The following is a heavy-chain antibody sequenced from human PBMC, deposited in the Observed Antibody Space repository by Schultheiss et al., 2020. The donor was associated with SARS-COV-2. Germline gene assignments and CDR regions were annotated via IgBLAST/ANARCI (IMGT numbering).Heavy chain of an antibody. CDR1: GFTFSRYG. CDR2: ISYDGSNK. Sequence: GGSLRLSCAASGFTFSRYGMHWVRQAPGKGLEWVAVISYDGSNKYYADSVKGRFTISRDNSKNTLYLQMNSLRAEDTAVYYCARVRRTVVTPWYDYWGQGTLVTVSS. V-gene: IGHV3-30*19. D-gene: IGHD4-23*01. J-gene: IGHJ4*02. CDR3: ARVRRTVVTPWYDY.